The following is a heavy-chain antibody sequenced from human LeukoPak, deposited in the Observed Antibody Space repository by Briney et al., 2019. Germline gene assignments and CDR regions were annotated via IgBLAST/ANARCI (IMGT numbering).Heavy chain of an antibody. J-gene: IGHJ5*02. CDR3: ARDLVRYNWNEVHNIRGPHFDP. D-gene: IGHD1-20*01. V-gene: IGHV4-61*02. CDR1: GDSISSGDYY. CDR2: VSSSGST. Sequence: SETLSLTCTVSGDSISSGDYYWSWIRQPAGKGLEWIGRVSSSGSTNYNPSLKSRVTISVDTSKNQFSLKLSSVTAADTAVYYCARDLVRYNWNEVHNIRGPHFDPWGQGTLVTVSS.